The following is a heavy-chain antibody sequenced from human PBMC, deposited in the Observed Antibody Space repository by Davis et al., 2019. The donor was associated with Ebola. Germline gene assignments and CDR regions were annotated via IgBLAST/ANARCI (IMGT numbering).Heavy chain of an antibody. V-gene: IGHV1-69-2*01. CDR1: GYSFSDYY. Sequence: AASVKVSCKGSGYSFSDYYIHWVQGAPGKGLEWVGVVDPKRGKTVYVEKFQDRVTIAADRSTDTVYMELSSLRFEDTAVYYCTTLDILTAYVPYAMDVWGQGTTVTVSS. J-gene: IGHJ6*02. CDR2: VDPKRGKT. D-gene: IGHD3-9*01. CDR3: TTLDILTAYVPYAMDV.